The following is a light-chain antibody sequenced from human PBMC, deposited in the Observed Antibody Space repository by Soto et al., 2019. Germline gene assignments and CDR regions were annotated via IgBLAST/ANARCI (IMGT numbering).Light chain of an antibody. J-gene: IGKJ4*01. CDR2: DAS. V-gene: IGKV3-11*01. CDR1: QSVSSY. Sequence: IVLTQSPATLSLSPGERATLSCRASQSVSSYLAWYQQKPGQAPRLLIYDASNRATGIPARFSVSGYGTDFTRTISSLEPEDFAVYYCQQRSNWPLTFGGGTKVEIK. CDR3: QQRSNWPLT.